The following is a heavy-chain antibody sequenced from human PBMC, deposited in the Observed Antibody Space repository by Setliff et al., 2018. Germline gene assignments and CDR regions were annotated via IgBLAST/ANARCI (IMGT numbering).Heavy chain of an antibody. CDR2: IYTSGGT. D-gene: IGHD6-19*01. V-gene: IGHV4-4*08. CDR3: ARGVSSVSWTPRY. Sequence: SETLSLTCNVSGDSMNDNHWTWIRQPPGKGLEWIGYIYTSGGTNYNPSLRSRVTISVDMSKNQFSLKLSSVIAADTAVYYCARGVSSVSWTPRYWGRGILVTSPQ. CDR1: GDSMNDNH. J-gene: IGHJ4*02.